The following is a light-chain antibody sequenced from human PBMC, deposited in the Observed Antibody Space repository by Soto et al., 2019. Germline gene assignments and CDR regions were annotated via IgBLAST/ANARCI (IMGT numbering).Light chain of an antibody. CDR3: AAWDDNLEGVL. CDR2: SNS. J-gene: IGLJ7*01. CDR1: TSNIGSNT. Sequence: QSVLTQPPSVSETPGQRVVLSCSGSTSNIGSNTVNWYQQLPGPAPKAVIYSNSLRPSGVPDRFSGSKSGTSASLAISGLQSEDEADYYCAAWDDNLEGVLFGGGTQLTVL. V-gene: IGLV1-44*01.